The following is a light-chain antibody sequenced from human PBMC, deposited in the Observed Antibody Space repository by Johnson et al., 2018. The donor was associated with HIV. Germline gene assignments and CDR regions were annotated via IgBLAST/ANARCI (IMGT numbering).Light chain of an antibody. CDR2: DNN. CDR1: SSNIGNNY. CDR3: GTWDSSLGV. V-gene: IGLV1-51*01. J-gene: IGLJ1*01. Sequence: QSVLTQPPSVSAAPGQKVTISCSGSSSNIGNNYVSWYQQLPRTAPKLLIYDNNKRPSGIPDRFSGSKSGTSATLGITGLQTGDEADYYCGTWDSSLGVFGTGTKVTVL.